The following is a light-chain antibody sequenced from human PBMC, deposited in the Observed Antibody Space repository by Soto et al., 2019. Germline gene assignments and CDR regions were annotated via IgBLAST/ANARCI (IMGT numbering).Light chain of an antibody. CDR3: QSCESRRSGVV. Sequence: QSVLTQPPSVSGSPGQRVTISCTGTSSNIGAGYYVHWYQQLPGTAPKLLIYGNSKRPSGVPDRFSGSKSGTAASLAITGFQAEDEDEYYCQSCESRRSGVVFGGGTKVTVL. CDR2: GNS. CDR1: SSNIGAGYY. V-gene: IGLV1-40*01. J-gene: IGLJ2*01.